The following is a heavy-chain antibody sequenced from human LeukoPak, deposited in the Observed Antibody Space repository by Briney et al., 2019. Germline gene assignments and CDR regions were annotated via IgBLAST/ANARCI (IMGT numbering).Heavy chain of an antibody. J-gene: IGHJ4*02. CDR2: ISSSGSTI. V-gene: IGHV3-48*03. D-gene: IGHD3-10*01. Sequence: GGSLRLSCAASGFTFSSYEMNWVRQAPGKGLEWVSFISSSGSTIYYADSVKGRFTISRDNAKNSLYLQMNSLRAEDTAVYYCAREYYGSGGDYWGQGTLVTVSS. CDR1: GFTFSSYE. CDR3: AREYYGSGGDY.